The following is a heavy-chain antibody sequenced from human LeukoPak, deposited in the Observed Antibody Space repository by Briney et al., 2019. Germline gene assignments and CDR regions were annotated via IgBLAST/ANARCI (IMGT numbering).Heavy chain of an antibody. CDR3: AKSPSGYYDSSGYPVN. V-gene: IGHV3-9*01. Sequence: PGRSLRLSCAASGFTFDDYAMHWVRQAPGKGLEWVSGISWNSGSIGYADSVKGRFTISRDNAKNSLYLQMNSLRAEDTALYYCAKSPSGYYDSSGYPVNWGQGTLVTVSS. D-gene: IGHD3-22*01. J-gene: IGHJ4*02. CDR1: GFTFDDYA. CDR2: ISWNSGSI.